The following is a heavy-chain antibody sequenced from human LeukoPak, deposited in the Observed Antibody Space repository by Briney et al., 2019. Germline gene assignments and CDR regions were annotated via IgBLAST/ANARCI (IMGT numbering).Heavy chain of an antibody. Sequence: GGSLRLSCAASGFTFSNYAMHWVRQAPGRGLEWVAVLSYDGTNKYYADSVRGRFTISRDNSKNTLDLQMNSLRAEGTAVYYCARGGPGYSYGFDYWGQGTLVTVSS. CDR3: ARGGPGYSYGFDY. J-gene: IGHJ4*02. CDR1: GFTFSNYA. CDR2: LSYDGTNK. D-gene: IGHD5-18*01. V-gene: IGHV3-30*04.